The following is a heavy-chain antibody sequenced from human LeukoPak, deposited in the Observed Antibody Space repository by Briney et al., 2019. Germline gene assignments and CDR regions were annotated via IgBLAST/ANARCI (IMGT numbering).Heavy chain of an antibody. V-gene: IGHV3-11*03. D-gene: IGHD5-18*01. CDR1: GFTFSDNY. CDR3: AQGYSYWYF. CDR2: ISSSSTYT. Sequence: GGSLRLSCAASGFTFSDNYMSWLRQAPGQGLEWLSYISSSSTYTNYADSVKGRFSISRDNAKNSVYLQMNSLRAEDTAVYYCAQGYSYWYFWGQGTLVTVSS. J-gene: IGHJ4*02.